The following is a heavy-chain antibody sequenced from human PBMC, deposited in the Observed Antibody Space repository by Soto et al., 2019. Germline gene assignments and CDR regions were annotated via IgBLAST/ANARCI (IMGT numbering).Heavy chain of an antibody. J-gene: IGHJ5*02. Sequence: SETLSLTCTVSGGSISSYYWSWIRQPPGKGLEWIGYIYYSGSTNYNPSLKSRVTISVDTSKNQFSLKLSSVTAADTAVYYCARVRLLWNWFDPWGQGTLVTVSS. CDR1: GGSISSYY. V-gene: IGHV4-59*01. CDR2: IYYSGST. CDR3: ARVRLLWNWFDP. D-gene: IGHD3-10*01.